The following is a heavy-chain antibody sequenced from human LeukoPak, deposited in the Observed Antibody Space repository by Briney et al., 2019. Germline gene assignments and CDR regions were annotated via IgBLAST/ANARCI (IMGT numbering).Heavy chain of an antibody. CDR1: GGSISSSIYY. J-gene: IGHJ4*02. Sequence: PSETLSLTCTVSGGSISSSIYYWGWIRQPPGKGLEWIGSIYYSGSTYYNPSLKSRVTISVDTSKNQFSLKLSSVTAADTAVYYCARQNSRLGDCYDYWGQGTLVTVSS. CDR3: ARQNSRLGDCYDY. D-gene: IGHD2-21*01. V-gene: IGHV4-39*01. CDR2: IYYSGST.